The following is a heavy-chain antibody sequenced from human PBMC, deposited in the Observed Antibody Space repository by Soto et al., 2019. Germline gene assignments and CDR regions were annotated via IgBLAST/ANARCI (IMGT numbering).Heavy chain of an antibody. CDR2: ISSGAATT. Sequence: EGQLLESGGGLVQPGGSLRLSCAASGITFSNFAMSWVRQAPGKGLEWVSAISSGAATTYYADSVRGRFTISRDNFKNVLYCEMSSLRADDTAVYYCARHGAGYCSVRRCYANYYYFYYAMDVWAQGTTVTVS. V-gene: IGHV3-23*01. J-gene: IGHJ6*01. D-gene: IGHD2-15*01. CDR1: GITFSNFA. CDR3: ARHGAGYCSVRRCYANYYYFYYAMDV.